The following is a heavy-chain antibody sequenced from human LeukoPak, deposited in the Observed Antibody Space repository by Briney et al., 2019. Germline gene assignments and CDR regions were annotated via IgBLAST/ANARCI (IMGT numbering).Heavy chain of an antibody. V-gene: IGHV3-23*01. CDR2: ISGSGGST. CDR1: GFTFSSYA. CDR3: AKATAMVTSYYYYMDV. Sequence: GGSLRLSCAASGFTFSSYAMSWVRQAPGKGLEWVSAISGSGGSTYYADSVKGRFTISRDNSKYTLYLQMNSLRAEDTAVYYCAKATAMVTSYYYYMDVWGKGTTVTVSS. D-gene: IGHD5-18*01. J-gene: IGHJ6*03.